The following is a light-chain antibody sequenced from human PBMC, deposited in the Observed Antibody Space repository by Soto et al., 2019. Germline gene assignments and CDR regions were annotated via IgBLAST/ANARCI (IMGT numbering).Light chain of an antibody. Sequence: EMVMTQSPAILSVSPGESATLSCRASQSVISNYLAWYQQHPGQPPRLLIYGISTRATGIPARFSGSGSGTEFSLTISSLQSEDFAVYYCQQYSKWPITFGQGTRLEIK. V-gene: IGKV3-15*01. J-gene: IGKJ5*01. CDR3: QQYSKWPIT. CDR1: QSVISN. CDR2: GIS.